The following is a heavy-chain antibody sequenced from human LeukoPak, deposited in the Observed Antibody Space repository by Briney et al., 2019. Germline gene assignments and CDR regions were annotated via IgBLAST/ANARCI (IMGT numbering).Heavy chain of an antibody. CDR2: IIPIFGTA. V-gene: IGHV1-69*13. CDR3: ARVVDTASSILHYYYAMDV. CDR1: GGTFGSYA. J-gene: IGHJ6*02. D-gene: IGHD5/OR15-5a*01. Sequence: SVKVSCKTSGGTFGSYAFSWVRQAPEQGLEWMGGIIPIFGTANYAQKFQDRVTIVADASTSTVSMEFSGPRSEDTAVYYCARVVDTASSILHYYYAMDVWGQGTTVTVS.